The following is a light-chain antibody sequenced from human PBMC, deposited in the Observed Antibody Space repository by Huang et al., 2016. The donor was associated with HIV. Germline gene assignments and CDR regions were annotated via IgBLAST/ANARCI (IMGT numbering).Light chain of an antibody. J-gene: IGKJ2*01. V-gene: IGKV3D-15*01. CDR1: QSVSSN. CDR3: QQYNNWPPVT. Sequence: EIVMTQSPATLSVSPGERATLSCRASQSVSSNLAWYQQKPGQAPRLLIYGAATRATGIPARVSGSGSGTEFTLTISSLQSEDFAVYYCQQYNNWPPVTFGQGTKLEIK. CDR2: GAA.